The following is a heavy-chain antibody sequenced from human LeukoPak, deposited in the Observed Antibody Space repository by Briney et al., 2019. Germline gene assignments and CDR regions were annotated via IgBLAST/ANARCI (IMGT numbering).Heavy chain of an antibody. Sequence: GGSLRLSCAASGFTFSSYAMSWVRQAPGEGLAWVSAISGSGGSTYYADSVKGRFTISRDNSKNTLYLQMNSLRAEDTAVYYCAKKPVTSIAAAGTDYWGQGTLVTVSS. V-gene: IGHV3-23*01. CDR3: AKKPVTSIAAAGTDY. CDR2: ISGSGGST. CDR1: GFTFSSYA. J-gene: IGHJ4*02. D-gene: IGHD6-13*01.